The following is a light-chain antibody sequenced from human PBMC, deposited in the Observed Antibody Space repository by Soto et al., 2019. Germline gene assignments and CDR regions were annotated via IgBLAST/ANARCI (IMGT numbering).Light chain of an antibody. CDR2: DVS. J-gene: IGKJ5*01. V-gene: IGKV1-13*02. Sequence: AIQLTQSPSSLSASVGDRVTITCRASQDIRGALAWYQQTPGKAPKILIYDVSTLESGVPSRFSGSSSGTDFTLTISSLQPVDFATYYCQQFNSYPITFGQGTRLEIK. CDR1: QDIRGA. CDR3: QQFNSYPIT.